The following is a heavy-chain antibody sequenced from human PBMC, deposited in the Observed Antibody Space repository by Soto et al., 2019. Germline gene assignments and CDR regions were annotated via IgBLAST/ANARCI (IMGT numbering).Heavy chain of an antibody. CDR1: GFTFSNYG. CDR2: IWYDGSDK. V-gene: IGHV3-33*01. J-gene: IGHJ4*02. CDR3: ARETDDRSGLGL. D-gene: IGHD6-25*01. Sequence: QVQLVESGGGVVQPGRSLRLSCAASGFTFSNYGMHWVRQAPGKGLEWVAIIWYDGSDKYYVDSVKGRFTISRDNSENTLYLQMNSLRAEDTAVYYCARETDDRSGLGLWGQGTLVTVSS.